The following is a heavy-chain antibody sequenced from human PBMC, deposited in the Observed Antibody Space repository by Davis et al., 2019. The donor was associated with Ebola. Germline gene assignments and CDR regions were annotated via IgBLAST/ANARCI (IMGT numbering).Heavy chain of an antibody. J-gene: IGHJ4*02. Sequence: PGGSLRLSCAASGFTFSRLAVSWVRQAPGKGLEWVAGISASGGSTEYADSVKGRLTISTDNSKNTLYMQMNTLRAEDTAIYYCAARNHYDFWSPIDYWGQGTLVTVSS. CDR2: ISASGGST. CDR3: AARNHYDFWSPIDY. D-gene: IGHD3-3*01. V-gene: IGHV3-23*01. CDR1: GFTFSRLA.